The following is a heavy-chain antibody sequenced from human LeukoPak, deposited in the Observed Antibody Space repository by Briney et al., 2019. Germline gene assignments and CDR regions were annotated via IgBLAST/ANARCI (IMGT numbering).Heavy chain of an antibody. D-gene: IGHD3-10*01. CDR3: ARRYYYGSGSPLDAFDI. CDR2: FDPEDGET. J-gene: IGHJ3*02. CDR1: GYTLTELS. Sequence: GASVKVSCKVSGYTLTELSMRWVRQAPGKGLEWMGGFDPEDGETIYAQKFQGRVTMTEDTSTDTAYMELSSLRSEDTAVYYCARRYYYGSGSPLDAFDIWGQGTMVTVSS. V-gene: IGHV1-24*01.